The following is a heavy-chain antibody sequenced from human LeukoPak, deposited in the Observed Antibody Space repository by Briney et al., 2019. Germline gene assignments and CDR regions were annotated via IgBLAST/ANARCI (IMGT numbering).Heavy chain of an antibody. V-gene: IGHV3-21*01. D-gene: IGHD3-22*01. CDR3: ARDSSGYPYPAFYY. CDR1: GFTFSSLA. Sequence: GGSLRLSCAASGFTFSSLAMNWVRQAPGKGLEWVSSISSSSSYIYYADSVKGRFTISRNNAKNSLYLQMNSLRAEDTAVYYCARDSSGYPYPAFYYWGQGTLVTVSS. CDR2: ISSSSSYI. J-gene: IGHJ4*02.